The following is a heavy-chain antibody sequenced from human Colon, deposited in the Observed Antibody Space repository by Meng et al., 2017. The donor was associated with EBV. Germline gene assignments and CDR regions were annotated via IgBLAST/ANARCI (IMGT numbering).Heavy chain of an antibody. CDR3: VISSHN. CDR1: GGSITSTSSY. V-gene: IGHV4-39*01. D-gene: IGHD3-3*02. CDR2: MYYRGLP. J-gene: IGHJ4*02. Sequence: LPAPGPGLVKPSENLSLPCTIAGGSITSTSSYWGWARQPPGKGLEWIGSMYYRGLPNSNPSLKSRLSMSVEMSKNQFSLKVNSVTAADTDIYYCVISSHNWGQGTLVTVSS.